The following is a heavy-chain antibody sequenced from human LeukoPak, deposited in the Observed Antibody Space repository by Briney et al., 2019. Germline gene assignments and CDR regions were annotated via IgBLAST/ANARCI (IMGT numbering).Heavy chain of an antibody. D-gene: IGHD3-3*01. Sequence: PGGSRRLSCAASGFTFSSYWMSWVRQAPGKGLEWVANIRQDGSEKYYVDSVKGRFTISRDNAKNSLYLQMNSLRAEDTAVYYCARDGGYDFWSGYYTGYYYMGVWGKGTTVTVSS. CDR1: GFTFSSYW. J-gene: IGHJ6*03. CDR3: ARDGGYDFWSGYYTGYYYMGV. CDR2: IRQDGSEK. V-gene: IGHV3-7*01.